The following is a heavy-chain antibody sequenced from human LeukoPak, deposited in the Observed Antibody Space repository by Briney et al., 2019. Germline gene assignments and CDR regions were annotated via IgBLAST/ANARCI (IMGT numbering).Heavy chain of an antibody. Sequence: TSETLPLTCTVSGGPISSYYWSWIRQPPGKGLEWIGYIYYSGSTNYNPSLKSRVTISVDTSKNQFSLKLSSVTAADTAVYYCARTMVRGVITKFDYWGRGTLVTVSS. CDR3: ARTMVRGVITKFDY. CDR2: IYYSGST. D-gene: IGHD3-10*01. V-gene: IGHV4-59*01. CDR1: GGPISSYY. J-gene: IGHJ4*02.